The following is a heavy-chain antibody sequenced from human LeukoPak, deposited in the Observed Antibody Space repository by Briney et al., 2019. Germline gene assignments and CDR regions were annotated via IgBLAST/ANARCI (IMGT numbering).Heavy chain of an antibody. CDR3: AKAPVTTCRGAFCYPFDY. Sequence: GGSLRLSCAASEFSFSNYWMSWVRQAPGKGLEWVSAISDTGNTYHADSVKGRFTISRDSSKNTLFLQMNRLRPEDAAVYYCAKAPVTTCRGAFCYPFDYWGLGTLVTVSS. CDR2: ISDTGNT. D-gene: IGHD2-15*01. V-gene: IGHV3-23*01. J-gene: IGHJ4*02. CDR1: EFSFSNYW.